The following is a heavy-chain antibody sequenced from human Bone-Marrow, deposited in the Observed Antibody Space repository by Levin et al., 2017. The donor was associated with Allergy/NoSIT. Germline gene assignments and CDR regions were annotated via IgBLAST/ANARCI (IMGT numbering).Heavy chain of an antibody. CDR1: GITFDDYA. CDR2: ISWNSGSI. V-gene: IGHV3-9*01. Sequence: PGESLKISCAGSGITFDDYAMYWVRQAPGKGLEWVSGISWNSGSIGYADSVKGRFTVSRDNAKNSLYLQMNSLRAEDTALYYCAKGLSTYLAAVDHWGQGTLVTVSS. D-gene: IGHD6-13*01. J-gene: IGHJ4*02. CDR3: AKGLSTYLAAVDH.